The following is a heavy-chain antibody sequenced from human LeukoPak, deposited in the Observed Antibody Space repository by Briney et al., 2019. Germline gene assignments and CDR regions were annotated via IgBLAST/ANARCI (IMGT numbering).Heavy chain of an antibody. CDR2: INSDGSGT. CDR3: TTESLWFGELFYYFDY. Sequence: GGSLRLSCAASGFTFSTYWMHWVRQAPGKGLVWVSRINSDGSGTSYADSVKGRFTISRDDSKNTLYLQMNSLKTEDTAVYYCTTESLWFGELFYYFDYWGQGTLVTVSS. CDR1: GFTFSTYW. J-gene: IGHJ4*02. D-gene: IGHD3-10*01. V-gene: IGHV3-74*01.